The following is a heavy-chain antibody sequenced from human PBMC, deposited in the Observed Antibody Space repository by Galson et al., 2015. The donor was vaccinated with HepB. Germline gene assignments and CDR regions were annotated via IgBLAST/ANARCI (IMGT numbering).Heavy chain of an antibody. CDR1: GFTVSSNY. V-gene: IGHV3-53*01. J-gene: IGHJ5*02. CDR2: IYSGGST. Sequence: SLRLSCAASGFTVSSNYMSWVRQAPGKGLEWVSVIYSGGSTYYADSVKGRFTISRDNSKDTLYLQMNSLRAEDTAVYYCARGETTSLGFDPWGQGTLVTVSS. D-gene: IGHD3-16*01. CDR3: ARGETTSLGFDP.